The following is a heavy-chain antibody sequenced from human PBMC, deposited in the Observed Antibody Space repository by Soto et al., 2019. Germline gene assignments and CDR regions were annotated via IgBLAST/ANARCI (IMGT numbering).Heavy chain of an antibody. J-gene: IGHJ5*02. D-gene: IGHD3-10*01. CDR3: VRQSTEGYRKNNWFAT. CDR2: IRSRINGHAT. Sequence: GGSLIISCTSSGFTFSSFPIHWVRQASGKGLEWVGRIRSRINGHATAYGESVTGRFTISRDDSRDTAYLQMTTLKIEDTAVYYCVRQSTEGYRKNNWFATWGQGTLVTVSS. V-gene: IGHV3-73*01. CDR1: GFTFSSFP.